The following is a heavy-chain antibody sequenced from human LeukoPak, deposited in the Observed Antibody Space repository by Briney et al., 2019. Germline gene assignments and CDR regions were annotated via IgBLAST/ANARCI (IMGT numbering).Heavy chain of an antibody. Sequence: GESLKISCKASGYNFSSNWIAWVRQMPGKGLEWVGNIYPGDSDIRYSPSFQGQVTISADRSSSTAYLQWSSLKASDTAMFYCARTPNNSPFDYASWGQGTLVTVSS. CDR1: GYNFSSNW. V-gene: IGHV5-51*01. CDR2: IYPGDSDI. J-gene: IGHJ4*02. CDR3: ARTPNNSPFDYAS. D-gene: IGHD3-16*01.